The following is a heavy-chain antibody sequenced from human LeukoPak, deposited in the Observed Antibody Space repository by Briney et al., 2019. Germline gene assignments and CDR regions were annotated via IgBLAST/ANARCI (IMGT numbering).Heavy chain of an antibody. V-gene: IGHV1-69*13. Sequence: SVKVSCKASGGTFSSYAISWVRQAPGQGLEWMGGIIPIFGTANYAQKFQGRVTITADESTSTAYMELSSLRPEDTAVYYCARGGMATIKGQFDYWGQGTLVTVSS. CDR2: IIPIFGTA. CDR3: ARGGMATIKGQFDY. J-gene: IGHJ4*02. D-gene: IGHD5-24*01. CDR1: GGTFSSYA.